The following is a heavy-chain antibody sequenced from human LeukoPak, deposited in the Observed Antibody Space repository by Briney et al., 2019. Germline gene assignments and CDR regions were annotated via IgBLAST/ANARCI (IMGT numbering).Heavy chain of an antibody. Sequence: GGSLRLSCAASGFTFSYYAMGWVRQAPGKGLEWVSAISGSGGSTYYADSVRGRFTISRDNSGNTLFLQMNSLRGEDSAIYYCAKDRRGGSYPFDVWGQGTLVTVSS. J-gene: IGHJ4*02. CDR2: ISGSGGST. D-gene: IGHD1-26*01. CDR1: GFTFSYYA. V-gene: IGHV3-23*01. CDR3: AKDRRGGSYPFDV.